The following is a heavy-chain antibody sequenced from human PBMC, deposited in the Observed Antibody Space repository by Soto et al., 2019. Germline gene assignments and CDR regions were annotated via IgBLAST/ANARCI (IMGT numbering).Heavy chain of an antibody. D-gene: IGHD3-9*01. CDR2: ISAYNGNT. CDR3: ARVKPSDFLPGYYYYYGMDV. CDR1: GYTFTSYG. Sequence: QVQLVQSGAEVKKPGASVKVSCKASGYTFTSYGISWVRQAPGQGLEWMGWISAYNGNTNYAQKLQGRVTMTTDTSTSTAYMELRSLRSDDTAVYYCARVKPSDFLPGYYYYYGMDVWGHGTTVTVSS. J-gene: IGHJ6*02. V-gene: IGHV1-18*01.